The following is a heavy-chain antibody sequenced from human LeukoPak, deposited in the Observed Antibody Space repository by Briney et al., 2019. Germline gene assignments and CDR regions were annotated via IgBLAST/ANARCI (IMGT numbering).Heavy chain of an antibody. Sequence: PSETLSLTCAVYGGSFSGYYWSWIRQPPRRGLEWIGEINHSGSTNYNPSLKSRVTISVDTSKNQFSLKLSSVTAADTAVYYCARGEGYYDSSGYYPALYYFDYWGQGTLVTVSS. V-gene: IGHV4-34*01. D-gene: IGHD3-22*01. CDR3: ARGEGYYDSSGYYPALYYFDY. CDR2: INHSGST. CDR1: GGSFSGYY. J-gene: IGHJ4*02.